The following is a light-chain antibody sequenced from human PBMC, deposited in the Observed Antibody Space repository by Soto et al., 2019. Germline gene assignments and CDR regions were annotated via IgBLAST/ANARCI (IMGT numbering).Light chain of an antibody. CDR2: EVS. Sequence: QPVLTQPASVSGSPGQSITISCTGTSSDVGVYNYVSWYQHHPGKAPKLMIYEVSNRPSGVSNRFSGSKSGNTASLTISGLQAEDEADYYCSSYTTSSSWVFGGGPKLTVL. J-gene: IGLJ3*02. CDR1: SSDVGVYNY. V-gene: IGLV2-14*01. CDR3: SSYTTSSSWV.